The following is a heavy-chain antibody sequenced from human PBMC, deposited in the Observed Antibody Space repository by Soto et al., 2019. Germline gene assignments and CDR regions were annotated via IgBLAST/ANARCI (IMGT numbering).Heavy chain of an antibody. CDR2: ISPYNDQT. J-gene: IGHJ6*02. V-gene: IGHV1-18*01. D-gene: IGHD3-16*01. CDR3: ARGGYYDNVWGKLSHYGLAV. CDR1: GYTFIRYG. Sequence: QVPLVQSASEVMKPGASVKVSCKASGYTFIRYGITWVRQAPGQRLEWMGWISPYNDQTIYAQKLQGRVTMTADTSTRTVYMQFRSLKSDDTAVYYCARGGYYDNVWGKLSHYGLAVWGQGTSVTVSS.